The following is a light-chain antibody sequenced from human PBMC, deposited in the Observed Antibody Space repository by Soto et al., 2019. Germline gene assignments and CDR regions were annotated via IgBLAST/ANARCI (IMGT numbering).Light chain of an antibody. CDR3: QNYNGAPYA. V-gene: IGKV1-27*01. J-gene: IGKJ2*01. Sequence: DIQMTQSPPSLSASVGDRVTITCRASQAISKFVAWYQQKAGKAPSLLIYEASTLQSGVPSRFSGRGSGTAFTLTISSLQPEDVATYFCQNYNGAPYAFGQGTKLEIK. CDR2: EAS. CDR1: QAISKF.